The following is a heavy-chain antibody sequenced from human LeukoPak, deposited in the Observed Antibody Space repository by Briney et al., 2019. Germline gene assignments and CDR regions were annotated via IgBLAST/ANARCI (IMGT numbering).Heavy chain of an antibody. V-gene: IGHV3-74*01. J-gene: IGHJ5*02. CDR1: GFTFSSYW. Sequence: GGSLRLSCAASGFTFSSYWMHWVRQAPGKGLVWVSRINSDGSSTSYADSVKGRFTISRDNAKNTLYLQMNSLRAEDTAVYYCASSYYYDSSPDHWGQGTLVTVSS. CDR2: INSDGSST. D-gene: IGHD3-22*01. CDR3: ASSYYYDSSPDH.